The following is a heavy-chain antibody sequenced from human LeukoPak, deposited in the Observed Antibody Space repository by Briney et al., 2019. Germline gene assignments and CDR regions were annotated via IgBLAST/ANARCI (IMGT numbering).Heavy chain of an antibody. CDR3: ATEGGVGIWRYGGAFDI. J-gene: IGHJ3*02. CDR2: IYYSGST. V-gene: IGHV4-59*01. D-gene: IGHD4-23*01. CDR1: GGSISSYY. Sequence: SETLSLTCTVSGGSISSYYWSWIRQPPGKGLEWIGYIYYSGSTNYNPSLKSRVTISVDTSKNQFPLKLSSVTAADTAVYYCATEGGVGIWRYGGAFDIWGQGTMVTVSS.